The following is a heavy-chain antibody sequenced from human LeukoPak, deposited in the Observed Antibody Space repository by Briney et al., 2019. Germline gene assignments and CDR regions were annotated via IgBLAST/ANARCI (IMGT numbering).Heavy chain of an antibody. CDR2: IRSSGSTT. CDR3: TRGGNTGYNYNAFDV. Sequence: GGSLRLSCAASGFGFTTYEMNWVRQAPGKGLEWVSCIRSSGSTTYYANSVKGRFTISRDNAKNSLYLQMSSLRAEDTAVYYCTRGGNTGYNYNAFDVWGQGTMVTVSS. D-gene: IGHD3-22*01. V-gene: IGHV3-48*03. J-gene: IGHJ3*01. CDR1: GFGFTTYE.